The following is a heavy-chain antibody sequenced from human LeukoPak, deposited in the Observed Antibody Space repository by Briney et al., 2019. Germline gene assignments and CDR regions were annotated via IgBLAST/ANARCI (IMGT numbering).Heavy chain of an antibody. J-gene: IGHJ4*02. CDR2: INTNTANP. V-gene: IGHV7-4-1*02. CDR3: ARALPGCDSTNCYGLDY. Sequence: GASVKVSCKASGYTLTSDGMNWVRQAPGQGLEWMGWINTNTANPTYAQGFTGRFVFSLDTSVNTAYLQISSLKAEDTAVYYCARALPGCDSTNCYGLDYWGQGTLVTVSS. CDR1: GYTLTSDG. D-gene: IGHD2-2*01.